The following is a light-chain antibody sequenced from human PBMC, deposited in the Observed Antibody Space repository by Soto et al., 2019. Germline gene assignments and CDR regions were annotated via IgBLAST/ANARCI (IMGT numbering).Light chain of an antibody. CDR3: QQYGTYPLT. J-gene: IGKJ4*01. V-gene: IGKV1-5*03. CDR1: QTIGNL. CDR2: LAS. Sequence: DIEMTQSPSTLSASVGDRVTITCRASQTIGNLLAWYQQKPGKAPNLLIHLASTLKSGVPSRFSGSGYGTEFTFTISSLQPDDFATYYCQQYGTYPLTFGGGTEVEI.